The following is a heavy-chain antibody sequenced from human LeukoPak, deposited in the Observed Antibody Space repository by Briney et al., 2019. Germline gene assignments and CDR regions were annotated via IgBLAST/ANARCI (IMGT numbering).Heavy chain of an antibody. J-gene: IGHJ4*02. CDR2: ISSNGGST. V-gene: IGHV3-64D*06. CDR3: VKDPCIAAAGFDY. CDR1: GFTFSSYA. D-gene: IGHD6-13*01. Sequence: RGSLRLSCSASGFTFSSYAMHWVRQAPGKGLEYVSAISSNGGSTYYADSVKGRFTISRDNSKNTLYLQMSSLRAEDTAVYYCVKDPCIAAAGFDYWGQGTLVTVSS.